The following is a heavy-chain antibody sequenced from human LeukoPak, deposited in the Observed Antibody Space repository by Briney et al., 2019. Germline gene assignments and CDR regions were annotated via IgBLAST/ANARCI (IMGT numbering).Heavy chain of an antibody. CDR3: ARDCSSTSCYTWMRDLYGMDV. D-gene: IGHD2-2*02. Sequence: ASVKVSCKASGYTFTSYGISWVRQAPGQGLEWMVWISAYSGNTNYAQKLQGRVTMTTDTSTSTAYMELRSLRSDDTAVYYCARDCSSTSCYTWMRDLYGMDVWGQGTTVTVSS. V-gene: IGHV1-18*01. J-gene: IGHJ6*02. CDR2: ISAYSGNT. CDR1: GYTFTSYG.